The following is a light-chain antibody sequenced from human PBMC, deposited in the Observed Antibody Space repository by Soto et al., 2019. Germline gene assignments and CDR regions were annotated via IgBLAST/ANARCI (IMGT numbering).Light chain of an antibody. CDR1: SSDVGGYNY. V-gene: IGLV2-14*01. CDR3: SSYTSSSTLLYV. CDR2: EVS. J-gene: IGLJ1*01. Sequence: SALTQPASVSGSLGQSITISCTGTSSDVGGYNYVSWYQQHPGKAPKLMIYEVSNRPSGVSNRFSGSKSGNTASLTISGLQAEDEADYYCSSYTSSSTLLYVFGTGTKVTVL.